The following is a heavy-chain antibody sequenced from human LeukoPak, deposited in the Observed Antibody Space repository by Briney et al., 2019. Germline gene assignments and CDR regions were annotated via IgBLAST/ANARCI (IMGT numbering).Heavy chain of an antibody. Sequence: SETLSLTCSVSVGSITSSNHLWGWIRQTPGDGLEWIGSVFFQNTYYTRSLKSRVTISVDRTRSLLSLDLRSVTAADTALYYCARQKGSTGFFDFWGRGNLVTVSS. D-gene: IGHD6-25*01. J-gene: IGHJ4*02. CDR3: ARQKGSTGFFDF. CDR1: VGSITSSNHL. CDR2: VFFQNT. V-gene: IGHV4-39*01.